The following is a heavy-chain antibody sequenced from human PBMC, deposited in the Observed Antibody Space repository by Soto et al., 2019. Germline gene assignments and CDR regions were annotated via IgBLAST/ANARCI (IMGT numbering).Heavy chain of an antibody. CDR3: ARGAEFQVIDRDYFSGMDV. CDR2: ISYDGRKK. D-gene: IGHD3-10*01. V-gene: IGHV3-30*03. CDR1: GFTFSSYG. Sequence: QVQLVESGGGVVQPGRSLRLSCAASGFTFSSYGMHWVRQAPGKGLDWVAVISYDGRKKYYTDSVKGRFTISRDNSKNTLFLQMNSLRAEDTAVYFCARGAEFQVIDRDYFSGMDVWGQGTTVYVS. J-gene: IGHJ6*02.